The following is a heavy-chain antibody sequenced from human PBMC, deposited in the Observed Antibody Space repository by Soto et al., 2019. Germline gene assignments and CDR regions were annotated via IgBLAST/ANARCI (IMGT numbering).Heavy chain of an antibody. CDR2: IYYSGST. CDR1: GGSISSSSYY. CDR3: ARGIGTTAAFDI. Sequence: SETLSLTCTVSGGSISSSSYYWGWIRQPPGKGLERIGSIYYSGSTYYNPSLKSRVTISVDTSKNQFSLKLSSVTAADTAVYYCARGIGTTAAFDIWGQGTMVTVSS. J-gene: IGHJ3*02. D-gene: IGHD1-1*01. V-gene: IGHV4-39*07.